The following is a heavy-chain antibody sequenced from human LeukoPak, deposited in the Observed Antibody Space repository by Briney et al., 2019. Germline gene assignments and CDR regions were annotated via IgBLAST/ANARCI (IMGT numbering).Heavy chain of an antibody. Sequence: PGGSLRLSCAASGFTFSNYWMSWVRQAPGKGLEWVANIKEDGSVKSYVDSVKGRFTISRDNAKNSLYLQMNSLRAEDTAVYYCARVSAGDYPDYWGQGTLVTVSS. CDR2: IKEDGSVK. D-gene: IGHD7-27*01. J-gene: IGHJ4*02. CDR3: ARVSAGDYPDY. V-gene: IGHV3-7*03. CDR1: GFTFSNYW.